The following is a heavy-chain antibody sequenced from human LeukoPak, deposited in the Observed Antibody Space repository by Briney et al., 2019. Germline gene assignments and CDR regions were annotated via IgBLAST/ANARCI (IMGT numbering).Heavy chain of an antibody. V-gene: IGHV3-49*04. J-gene: IGHJ4*02. CDR3: TRVLSYYYDSSGYYGPFDY. CDR2: IRSKAYGGTT. Sequence: GRSLRLSCTASGFTFGDYAMSWVRQAPGKGLEWVGFIRSKAYGGTTEYAASVKGRLTISRDDSKSIAYLQMNSLKTEDTAVYYCTRVLSYYYDSSGYYGPFDYWGQGTLVTVSS. CDR1: GFTFGDYA. D-gene: IGHD3-22*01.